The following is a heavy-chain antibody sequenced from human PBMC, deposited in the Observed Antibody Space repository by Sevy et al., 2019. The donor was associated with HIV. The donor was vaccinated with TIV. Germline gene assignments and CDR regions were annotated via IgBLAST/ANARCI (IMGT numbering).Heavy chain of an antibody. D-gene: IGHD2-15*01. CDR2: ISYDGSNK. Sequence: GGSLRLSCAASGFTFSSYGMHWVRQAPDKGLEWVAVISYDGSNKYYAESVKGRFTISRDNSKNTLYLQMNSLRAEDTVVYYCAKDILGYCSGGSCYLGYYYYGMDVWGQGTTVTVSS. V-gene: IGHV3-30*18. CDR1: GFTFSSYG. CDR3: AKDILGYCSGGSCYLGYYYYGMDV. J-gene: IGHJ6*02.